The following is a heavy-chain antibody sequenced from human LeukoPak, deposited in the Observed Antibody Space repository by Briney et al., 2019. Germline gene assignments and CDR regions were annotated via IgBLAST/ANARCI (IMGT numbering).Heavy chain of an antibody. J-gene: IGHJ5*02. CDR3: ARDPRRTGWFDP. CDR1: GGSISSGGYY. V-gene: IGHV4-31*03. Sequence: SQTLSLTCTVSGGSISSGGYYWSWIRQHPGTGLEWIGYIYYSGSTYYNPSLKSRVTISVDMSKNQFSLKLSSVTAADTAVYYCARDPRRTGWFDPWGQGTLVTVSS. CDR2: IYYSGST.